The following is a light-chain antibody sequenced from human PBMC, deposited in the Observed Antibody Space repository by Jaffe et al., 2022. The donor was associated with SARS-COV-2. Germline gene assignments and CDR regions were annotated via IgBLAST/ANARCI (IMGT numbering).Light chain of an antibody. CDR2: DVS. CDR1: SSDVGGYNR. V-gene: IGLV2-14*01. J-gene: IGLJ3*02. Sequence: QSALTQPASVSGSPGQSITISCTGTSSDVGGYNRVSWYQQPPGTAPKLMIYDVSNRPSGVSNRFSGSKSGNTASLAISGLQAEDEADYYCSSYTNTNTLVFGGGTKLTVL. CDR3: SSYTNTNTLV.